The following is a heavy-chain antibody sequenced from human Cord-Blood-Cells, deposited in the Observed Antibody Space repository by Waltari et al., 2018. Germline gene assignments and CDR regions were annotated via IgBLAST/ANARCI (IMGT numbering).Heavy chain of an antibody. D-gene: IGHD6-13*01. V-gene: IGHV4-4*07. CDR1: GGSISSYY. Sequence: GGSISSYYWSWIRQPAGKGLEWIGRIYTSGSTNYNPSLKSRVTMSVDTSKNQFSLKLSSVTAADTAVYYCARDSDSSSWYWFDPWGQGTLVTVSS. J-gene: IGHJ5*02. CDR2: IYTSGST. CDR3: ARDSDSSSWYWFDP.